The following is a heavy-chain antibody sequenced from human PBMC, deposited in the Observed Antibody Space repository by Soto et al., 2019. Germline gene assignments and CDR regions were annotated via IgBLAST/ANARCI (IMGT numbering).Heavy chain of an antibody. CDR1: GGTFNSYA. CDR2: IIPIFGTA. J-gene: IGHJ5*02. Sequence: SVKVSCKASGGTFNSYAISWVRQAPGQGLEWMGGIIPIFGTAKYAQKFQGRVTITADESTSTAYMELSSLRSEDTAVYYCARPMRYYYDSSGQSAWFDPWGQGTLVTVSS. D-gene: IGHD3-22*01. V-gene: IGHV1-69*13. CDR3: ARPMRYYYDSSGQSAWFDP.